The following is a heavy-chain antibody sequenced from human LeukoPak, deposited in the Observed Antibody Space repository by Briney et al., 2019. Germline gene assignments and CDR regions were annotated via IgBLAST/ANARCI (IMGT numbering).Heavy chain of an antibody. CDR1: GDSLRSHF. CDR3: ALQYRGHDSMGFFDH. D-gene: IGHD5-24*01. CDR2: MFFSGTT. Sequence: MSSETLSLTCTVSGDSLRSHFCSWVRQSPRQGLEWIANMFFSGTTNSNPALKRRVTMSVVTSTSQFSLKLTSATAADTAVYYCALQYRGHDSMGFFDHWGRGMLVTVSS. V-gene: IGHV4-59*11. J-gene: IGHJ4*01.